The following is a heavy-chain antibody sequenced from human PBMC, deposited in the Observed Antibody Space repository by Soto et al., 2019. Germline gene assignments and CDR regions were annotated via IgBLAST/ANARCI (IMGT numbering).Heavy chain of an antibody. CDR3: ATLGYCSSTSCLAYYGMGV. D-gene: IGHD2-2*01. J-gene: IGHJ6*02. Sequence: GGSLRLSCAASGFTFSDYYMSWIRQAPGKGLEWVSYISSSGSTIYYADSVKGRFTISRDNAKNSLYLQMNSLRAEDTAVYYCATLGYCSSTSCLAYYGMGVWGQGTTVTVSS. CDR2: ISSSGSTI. V-gene: IGHV3-11*01. CDR1: GFTFSDYY.